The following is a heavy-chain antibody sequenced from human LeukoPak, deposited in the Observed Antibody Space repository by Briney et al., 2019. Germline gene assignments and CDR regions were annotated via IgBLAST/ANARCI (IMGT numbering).Heavy chain of an antibody. CDR3: AKGRWDYDILTGYPDY. CDR1: GFTFSSYG. J-gene: IGHJ4*02. Sequence: GGSLRLSCAASGFTFSSYGMHWVRQAPGKGLEWVAFIRYDGSNKYYADSVKGRFTISRDDSKNTLYLQMNSLRAEDTAVYYCAKGRWDYDILTGYPDYWGQGTLVTVSS. CDR2: IRYDGSNK. V-gene: IGHV3-30*02. D-gene: IGHD3-9*01.